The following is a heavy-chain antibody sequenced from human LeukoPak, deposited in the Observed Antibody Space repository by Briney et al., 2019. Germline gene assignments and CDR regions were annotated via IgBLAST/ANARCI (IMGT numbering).Heavy chain of an antibody. J-gene: IGHJ5*02. CDR2: ITSSGGIT. CDR1: GFTFNSHE. Sequence: TGGSLRLSCAASGFTFNSHEMHWVRQAPGKGLDWVSYITSSGGITYHADSVKGRFTVSRDNAKNSLYLQMNSLRAEDTAVYYCAGERNCGGDCYQGSWFDPWGQGTLVTVSS. D-gene: IGHD2-21*02. V-gene: IGHV3-48*03. CDR3: AGERNCGGDCYQGSWFDP.